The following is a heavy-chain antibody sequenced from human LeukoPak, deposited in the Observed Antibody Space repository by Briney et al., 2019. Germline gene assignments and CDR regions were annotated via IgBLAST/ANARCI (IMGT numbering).Heavy chain of an antibody. D-gene: IGHD2-21*02. V-gene: IGHV1-2*04. CDR1: GYTFSGYY. CDR3: ARGVAYCGGDCLNWFDP. CDR2: INPNSGGT. Sequence: ASVEVSCTASGYTFSGYYMHRVRQAPGQGLEWMGWINPNSGGTNYAQKFQGWVTMSRDTSISTAYMELSRLRSDDTAVYYCARGVAYCGGDCLNWFDPWGQGTLVTVSS. J-gene: IGHJ5*02.